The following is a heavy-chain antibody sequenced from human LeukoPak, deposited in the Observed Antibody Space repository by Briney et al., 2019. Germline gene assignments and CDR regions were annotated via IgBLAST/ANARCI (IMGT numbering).Heavy chain of an antibody. CDR1: GGTFSSYA. D-gene: IGHD1-1*01. CDR2: IIPIFGTA. Sequence: ASVKVSCKASGGTFSSYAISWVRQAPGQGLEWMGGIIPIFGTANYAQKLQGRVTMTTDTSTSTAYMELRSLRSDDTAVYYCAIETNNWFDPWGQGTLVTVSS. CDR3: AIETNNWFDP. V-gene: IGHV1-69*05. J-gene: IGHJ5*02.